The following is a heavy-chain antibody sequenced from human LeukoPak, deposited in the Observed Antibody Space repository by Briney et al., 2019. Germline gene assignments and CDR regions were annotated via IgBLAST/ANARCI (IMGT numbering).Heavy chain of an antibody. J-gene: IGHJ4*02. CDR2: ISYDGSNK. CDR3: AKDNAQWLVIDY. D-gene: IGHD6-19*01. CDR1: GFTVSSNS. Sequence: PGGSLRLSCTVSGFTVSSNSMSWVRQAPGKGLEWVAVISYDGSNKYYADSVKGRFTISRDNSKNTLYLQMNSLRAEDTAVYYCAKDNAQWLVIDYWGQGTLVTVSS. V-gene: IGHV3-30*18.